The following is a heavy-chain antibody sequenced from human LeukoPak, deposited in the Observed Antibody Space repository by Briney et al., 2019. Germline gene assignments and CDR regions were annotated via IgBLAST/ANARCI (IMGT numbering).Heavy chain of an antibody. Sequence: PGGSLRLSCAASGFTFSSYGITWVRQAPGKGLEWVSTISATGGSTYYADSVKGRFTISRDNSKNTLYLQMNSLRAEDTAVYYCAKDRQQLVPKGAFDIWGQGTMVTVSS. J-gene: IGHJ3*02. D-gene: IGHD6-13*01. CDR2: ISATGGST. CDR1: GFTFSSYG. V-gene: IGHV3-23*01. CDR3: AKDRQQLVPKGAFDI.